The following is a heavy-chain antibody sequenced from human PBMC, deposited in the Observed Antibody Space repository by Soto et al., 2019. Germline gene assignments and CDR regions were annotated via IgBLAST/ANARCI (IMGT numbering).Heavy chain of an antibody. V-gene: IGHV3-23*01. D-gene: IGHD6-19*01. CDR1: GLTFSNYA. CDR2: ISGSGDSP. J-gene: IGHJ4*02. Sequence: PGVSIRVSCRAAGLTFSNYAMSWVLQNPGKGLEWVSIISGSGDSPYYADSVKGRFTISRDNSRNTLYLQMNSLRAGDSAKYYCAKEGTSGLYYFDYWAREPWSPSPQ. CDR3: AKEGTSGLYYFDY.